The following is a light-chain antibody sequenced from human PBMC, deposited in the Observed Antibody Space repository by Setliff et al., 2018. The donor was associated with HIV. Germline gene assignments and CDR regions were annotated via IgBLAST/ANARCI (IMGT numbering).Light chain of an antibody. CDR2: EVR. V-gene: IGLV2-14*01. CDR1: ISDVGGYSH. Sequence: QSALTQPASVSGSPGQSITISCTGTISDVGGYSHVSWYQQHPGKAPKLIIYEVRNRPSGVSNRFSGSKSGNTASLTISGLQAEDEADYYCSSYAITNTLPFGTGTKVTVL. CDR3: SSYAITNTLP. J-gene: IGLJ1*01.